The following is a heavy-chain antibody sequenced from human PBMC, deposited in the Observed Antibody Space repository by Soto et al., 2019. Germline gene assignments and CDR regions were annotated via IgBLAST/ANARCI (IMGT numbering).Heavy chain of an antibody. CDR1: GFTFSSYA. Sequence: QVQLVESGGGVVQPGRSLRLSCAASGFTFSSYAMHWVRQAPGKGLEWVAVISYDGSNKYYADSVKGRFTISRDNSKNTLYLQMNRLRAEDTAVYYCARTISSGWYDADYGMDVWGQGTTVTVSS. CDR2: ISYDGSNK. D-gene: IGHD6-19*01. CDR3: ARTISSGWYDADYGMDV. J-gene: IGHJ6*02. V-gene: IGHV3-30-3*01.